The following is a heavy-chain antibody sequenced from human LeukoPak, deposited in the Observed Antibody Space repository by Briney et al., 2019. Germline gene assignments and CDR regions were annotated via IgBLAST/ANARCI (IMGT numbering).Heavy chain of an antibody. V-gene: IGHV1-18*01. CDR2: ISAYNGNT. CDR1: GYTFTNYG. Sequence: GASVKVSCKASGYTFTNYGISWVRQAPGQGLEWMGWISAYNGNTNYAQKLQGRVTMTTDTSTSTAYMELRSLRSDDTAVYYCARGESVRPLNYDFWSGYYTGVSGYFDYWGQGTLVTVSS. CDR3: ARGESVRPLNYDFWSGYYTGVSGYFDY. J-gene: IGHJ4*02. D-gene: IGHD3-3*01.